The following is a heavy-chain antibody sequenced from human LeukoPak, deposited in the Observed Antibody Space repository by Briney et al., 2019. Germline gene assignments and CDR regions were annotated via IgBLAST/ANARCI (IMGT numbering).Heavy chain of an antibody. D-gene: IGHD2-8*01. CDR1: GYTFSSYW. CDR3: ARLAYCSNDVCYSNYYYSMDV. Sequence: GESLKISCKGSGYTFSSYWIGWVRQMPGKGLEWMGIIYPDDSDTRYSPSFQGQVTISADKSISTAYLQWSSLKASDTAMYYCARLAYCSNDVCYSNYYYSMDVWGKGATVTVSS. CDR2: IYPDDSDT. V-gene: IGHV5-51*01. J-gene: IGHJ6*03.